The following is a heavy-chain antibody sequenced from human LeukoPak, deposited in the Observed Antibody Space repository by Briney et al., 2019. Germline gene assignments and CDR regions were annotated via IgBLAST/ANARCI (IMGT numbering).Heavy chain of an antibody. J-gene: IGHJ4*02. D-gene: IGHD5-18*01. CDR2: IYYSGST. Sequence: SETLSLTCTVSGGSISSSSYFWGWIRQPPGKGLEWIGSIYYSGSTYYNPSLKSRVTISVDTSKNQFSLKVGSVTAADTAVYYCARDQGYSSGYSEVDYWGQGTLVTVSS. CDR3: ARDQGYSSGYSEVDY. V-gene: IGHV4-39*07. CDR1: GGSISSSSYF.